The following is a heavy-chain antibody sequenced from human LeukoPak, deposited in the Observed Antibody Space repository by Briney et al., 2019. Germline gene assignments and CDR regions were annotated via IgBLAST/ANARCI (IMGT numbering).Heavy chain of an antibody. V-gene: IGHV4-59*01. J-gene: IGHJ1*01. CDR1: GGPISSYH. Sequence: SETLSLTCTVSGGPISSYHWSWIRQPPGKGLEWIGYIYYSGSTNYNPSLKSRVTISVDTSKNQFSLKLSSVTAADTAVYYCARGAVTTAEYFQHWGQGTLVTVSS. D-gene: IGHD4-17*01. CDR3: ARGAVTTAEYFQH. CDR2: IYYSGST.